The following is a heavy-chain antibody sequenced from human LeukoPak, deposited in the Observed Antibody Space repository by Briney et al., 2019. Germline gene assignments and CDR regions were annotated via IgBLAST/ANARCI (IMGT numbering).Heavy chain of an antibody. D-gene: IGHD6-19*01. Sequence: ASVKVSCKASGYTFTSYGISWVRQAPGQGLEWMGWISAYNGNTNYAQKLQGRVTMTTDASTSTAYVELRSRRSDDTAVYYCARHEYSSGQGVDYWGQGTLVTVSS. CDR3: ARHEYSSGQGVDY. CDR2: ISAYNGNT. V-gene: IGHV1-18*01. CDR1: GYTFTSYG. J-gene: IGHJ4*02.